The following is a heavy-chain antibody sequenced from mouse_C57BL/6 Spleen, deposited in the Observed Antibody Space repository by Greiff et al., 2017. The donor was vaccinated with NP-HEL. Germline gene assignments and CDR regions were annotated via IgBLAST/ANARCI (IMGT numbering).Heavy chain of an antibody. CDR2: ISSGSSTI. V-gene: IGHV5-17*01. CDR3: ADGLLMVMDY. J-gene: IGHJ4*01. CDR1: GFTFSDYG. D-gene: IGHD2-3*01. Sequence: EVHLVESGGGLVKPGGSLKLSCAASGFTFSDYGMHWVRQAPETGLEWVAYISSGSSTIYYADTVKGRCTISRDNAKNTLFLQMTSLRSEDTAMYYCADGLLMVMDYWGQGTSVTVSS.